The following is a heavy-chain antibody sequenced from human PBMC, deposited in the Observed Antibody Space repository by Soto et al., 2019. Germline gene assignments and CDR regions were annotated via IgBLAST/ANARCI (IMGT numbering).Heavy chain of an antibody. CDR1: GFTFSSYS. D-gene: IGHD5-18*01. V-gene: IGHV3-30*03. CDR2: ISYDGSNK. Sequence: GRSLRLSCAASGFTFSSYSMNWVRQAPGKGLEWVAVISYDGSNKYYADSVKGRFTISRDNSKNTLYLQMNSLRAEDTAVYYCARDPLWGTAMVLWYFDLWGRGTLVTVSS. J-gene: IGHJ2*01. CDR3: ARDPLWGTAMVLWYFDL.